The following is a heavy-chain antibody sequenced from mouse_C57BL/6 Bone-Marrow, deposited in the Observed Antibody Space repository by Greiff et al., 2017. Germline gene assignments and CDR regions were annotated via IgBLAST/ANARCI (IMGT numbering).Heavy chain of an antibody. CDR3: ARSIYYYGSSGPWCAY. Sequence: QVQLQQPGAELVKPGASVKMSCKASGYTFTSYWITWVKQRPGQGLEWIGDIYPGSGSTNYNEKFKSKATLTVDTSSSTAYMQLSSLTSEDSAVYYCARSIYYYGSSGPWCAYWGQKTLVTVSA. D-gene: IGHD1-1*01. CDR2: IYPGSGST. J-gene: IGHJ3*01. CDR1: GYTFTSYW. V-gene: IGHV1-55*01.